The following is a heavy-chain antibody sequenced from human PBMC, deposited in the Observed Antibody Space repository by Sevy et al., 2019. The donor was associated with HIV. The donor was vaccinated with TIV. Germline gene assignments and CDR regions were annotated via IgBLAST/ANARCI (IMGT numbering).Heavy chain of an antibody. CDR3: AILGVDCVSTNCYGMRSLSFDF. J-gene: IGHJ4*02. Sequence: GGSLRLSCAASGFTFSSFAMHWVRQAPGKGLEWVAVISYDGSSKYYRDSVKGRFTISRDNAKNTLYLQMNRLRPEDTAVYFCAILGVDCVSTNCYGMRSLSFDFWGQGTLVTVS. V-gene: IGHV3-30-3*01. D-gene: IGHD2-2*01. CDR2: ISYDGSSK. CDR1: GFTFSSFA.